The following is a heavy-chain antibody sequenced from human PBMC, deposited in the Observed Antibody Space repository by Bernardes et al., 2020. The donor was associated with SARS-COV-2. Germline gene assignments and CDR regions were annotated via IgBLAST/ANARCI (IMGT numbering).Heavy chain of an antibody. Sequence: GGSLRLSCAASGFTFGDYAMHWVRQAPGKGLEWVSGISWNSGSIGYADSVKGRFTISRDNAKNSLYLQMNSLRAEDTALYYCAKGGSGYDFALPAVLFDYWGQGTLVTVSS. CDR2: ISWNSGSI. J-gene: IGHJ4*02. CDR3: AKGGSGYDFALPAVLFDY. D-gene: IGHD5-12*01. V-gene: IGHV3-9*01. CDR1: GFTFGDYA.